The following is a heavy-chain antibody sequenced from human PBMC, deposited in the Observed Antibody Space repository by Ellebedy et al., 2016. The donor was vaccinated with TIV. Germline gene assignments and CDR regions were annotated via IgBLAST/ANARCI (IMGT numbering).Heavy chain of an antibody. D-gene: IGHD3-10*01. J-gene: IGHJ4*02. CDR3: ARQPPLNVMVRGVLYFDY. V-gene: IGHV4-39*01. CDR2: FSYSGYT. Sequence: PSETLSLTCIVSGGSISSSNYYWGWVRQPPGKGLEWIGSFSYSGYTYYTPSLKSRFTVSGDTSKNQFSLNLSSVTAADTAVYYCARQPPLNVMVRGVLYFDYWGQGTLVTVSS. CDR1: GGSISSSNYY.